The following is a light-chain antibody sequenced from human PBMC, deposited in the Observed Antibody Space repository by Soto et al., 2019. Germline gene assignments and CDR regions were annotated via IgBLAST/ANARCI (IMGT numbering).Light chain of an antibody. CDR3: QQYHNYPRT. J-gene: IGKJ1*01. CDR2: DAS. Sequence: DIQMTQSPSTLSASIGDRVTITCRASESIRTWLAWYQHKPGKAPKFLIYDASSLESGVPSRFSGSGSVTEFTLTISNLQPDDFATYFCQQYHNYPRTFGQGTKVDIK. CDR1: ESIRTW. V-gene: IGKV1-5*01.